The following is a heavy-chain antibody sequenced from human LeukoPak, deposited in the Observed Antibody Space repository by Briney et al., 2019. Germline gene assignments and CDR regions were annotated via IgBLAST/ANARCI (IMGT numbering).Heavy chain of an antibody. J-gene: IGHJ4*02. V-gene: IGHV3-23*01. CDR1: GFTFSSYA. D-gene: IGHD6-19*01. Sequence: PGGSLRLSCAASGFTFSSYAMSWVRQAPGKGLEWVSAISGSGGSTYYADSVKGRFTISRDNSKNTLFLQMNSLRGEDSAIYFCARVQGGGYRTADYWGQGTLVTVSS. CDR2: ISGSGGST. CDR3: ARVQGGGYRTADY.